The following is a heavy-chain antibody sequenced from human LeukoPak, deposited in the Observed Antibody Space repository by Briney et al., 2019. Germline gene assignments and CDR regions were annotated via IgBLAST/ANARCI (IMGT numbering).Heavy chain of an antibody. CDR2: IIPIFGTA. CDR1: GGTFSSYA. Sequence: SVKVSCTASGGTFSSYAISWVRRAPGQGLGWMGGIIPIFGTANYAQKFQGRVTITADESTSTAYMELSSLRSEDTAVYYCARGPRKSTISSPYFDYWGQGTLVTVSS. V-gene: IGHV1-69*01. J-gene: IGHJ4*02. D-gene: IGHD5/OR15-5a*01. CDR3: ARGPRKSTISSPYFDY.